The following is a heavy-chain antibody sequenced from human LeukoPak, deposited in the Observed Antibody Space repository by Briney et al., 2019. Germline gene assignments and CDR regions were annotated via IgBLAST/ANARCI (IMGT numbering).Heavy chain of an antibody. CDR1: GGSISGSSSY. J-gene: IGHJ5*02. D-gene: IGHD1-26*01. Sequence: SETLSLTCTVSGGSISGSSSYWGWIRQPPGKGLDYIGSIHYTGTTYYNPSLKSRVTLSVDTFQNQFSLKLTSVTAADTAVYYCARGSPYASWGQGTLVTVSS. CDR2: IHYTGTT. CDR3: ARGSPYAS. V-gene: IGHV4-39*01.